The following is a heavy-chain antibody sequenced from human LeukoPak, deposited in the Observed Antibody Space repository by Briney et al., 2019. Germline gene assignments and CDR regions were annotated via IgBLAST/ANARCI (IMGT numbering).Heavy chain of an antibody. Sequence: ASVKVSCKASGYTFTGYYMHWVRQAPGQGLEWMGWINPNSGGTNYAQKFQGRVTMTRDTSISTAYMELSRLRSDDTAVYYCARAGIVDICSSTSCYMIDWGQGTLVTVSS. CDR3: ARAGIVDICSSTSCYMID. J-gene: IGHJ4*02. CDR1: GYTFTGYY. V-gene: IGHV1-2*02. D-gene: IGHD2-2*02. CDR2: INPNSGGT.